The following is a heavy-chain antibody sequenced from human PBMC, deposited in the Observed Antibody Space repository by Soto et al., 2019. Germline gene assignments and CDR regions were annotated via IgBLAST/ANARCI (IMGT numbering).Heavy chain of an antibody. CDR2: IYPGDSDT. Sequence: GESLKISCKGSGYSFTSYWIGWVRQMPGKGLGWMGIIYPGDSDTRSSPSVQGQGTISADKTISTGYLQWSSLKASDTAMYYCARLGAVREYYGMDVWGQGTTVTVSS. CDR1: GYSFTSYW. CDR3: ARLGAVREYYGMDV. D-gene: IGHD3-3*01. V-gene: IGHV5-51*01. J-gene: IGHJ6*02.